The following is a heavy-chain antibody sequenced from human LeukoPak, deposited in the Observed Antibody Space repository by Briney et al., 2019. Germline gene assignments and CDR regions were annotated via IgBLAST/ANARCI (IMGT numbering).Heavy chain of an antibody. V-gene: IGHV4-59*01. CDR2: IYYSGST. D-gene: IGHD5-18*01. Sequence: SETLSLTCTVSGGSISSYSWSWIRQPPGKGLEWIGYIYYSGSTNYNPSLKSRVTISVDTSKNQFSLKLSSVTAADTAVYYCARESDTAMNDYWGQGTLVTVSS. CDR3: ARESDTAMNDY. J-gene: IGHJ4*02. CDR1: GGSISSYS.